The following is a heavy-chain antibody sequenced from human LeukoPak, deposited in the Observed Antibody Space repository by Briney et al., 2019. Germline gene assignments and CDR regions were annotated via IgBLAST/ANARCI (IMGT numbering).Heavy chain of an antibody. CDR1: GGSFSGYY. D-gene: IGHD3/OR15-3a*01. CDR3: ARDKWTGYYISLTGWFDP. Sequence: SETLSLTCAVYGGSFSGYYWSWIRQPPGKGLERIGEINHSGSTNYNPSLKSRVTISVDTSKNQFSLKLSSVTAADTAVYYCARDKWTGYYISLTGWFDPWGQGTLVTVSS. CDR2: INHSGST. V-gene: IGHV4-34*01. J-gene: IGHJ5*02.